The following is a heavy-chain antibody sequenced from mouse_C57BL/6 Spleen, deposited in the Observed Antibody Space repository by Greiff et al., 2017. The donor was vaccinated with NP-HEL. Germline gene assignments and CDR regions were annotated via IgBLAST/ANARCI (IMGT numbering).Heavy chain of an antibody. CDR2: IWSGGST. J-gene: IGHJ3*01. V-gene: IGHV2-2*01. D-gene: IGHD4-1*01. Sequence: VQLQESGPGLVQPSQSLSITCTVSGFSLTSYGVHWVRQSPGKGLEWLGVIWSGGSTDYNAAFISRLSISKDNSKSQVFFKMNSLQADDTAIYYCASNWEGRFAYWGQGTLVTVSA. CDR1: GFSLTSYG. CDR3: ASNWEGRFAY.